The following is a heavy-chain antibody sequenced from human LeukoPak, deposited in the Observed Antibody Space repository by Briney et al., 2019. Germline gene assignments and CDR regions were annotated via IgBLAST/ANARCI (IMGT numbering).Heavy chain of an antibody. V-gene: IGHV3-23*01. Sequence: SGGSLRLSCAASGFTFSSYAMSWVRQAPGKGLEWVSAISGSGGSTYYADSVKGRFTISRDNSKNTLYLQMNSLRAEDTAVYYCANYYDILTGYYNPIDYWGQGTPVTVSS. D-gene: IGHD3-9*01. CDR2: ISGSGGST. CDR1: GFTFSSYA. CDR3: ANYYDILTGYYNPIDY. J-gene: IGHJ4*02.